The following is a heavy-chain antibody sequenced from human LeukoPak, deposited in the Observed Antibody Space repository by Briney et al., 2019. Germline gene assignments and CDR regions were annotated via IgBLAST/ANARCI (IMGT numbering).Heavy chain of an antibody. CDR3: ARAGRAAGWFDP. D-gene: IGHD6-13*01. CDR1: GGSISSGSYY. V-gene: IGHV4-61*02. J-gene: IGHJ5*02. Sequence: SETLSLTCTVSGGSISSGSYYWSWIRQPAGKGLEWIGRIYTSGSTNYNPSLKSRVTISVDTSKNQFSLKLSSVTAADTAVYYCARAGRAAGWFDPWGQGTLITVSS. CDR2: IYTSGST.